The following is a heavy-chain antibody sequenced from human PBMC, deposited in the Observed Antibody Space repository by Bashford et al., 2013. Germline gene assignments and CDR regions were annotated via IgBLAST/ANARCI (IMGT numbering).Heavy chain of an antibody. CDR2: IYHSGST. Sequence: SSETLSLTCAVYGGSFSGYYWSWVRQPPGKGLEWIGEIYHSGSTNYNPSLKSRVTISVDKSKNQFSLKLSSVTAADTATYYCTRNGAGAYYDHSGYSYYYGLDVWAMGPRSPSP. J-gene: IGHJ6*02. V-gene: IGHV4-34*03. CDR3: TRNGAGAYYDHSGYSYYYGLDV. CDR1: GGSFSGYY. D-gene: IGHD3-22*01.